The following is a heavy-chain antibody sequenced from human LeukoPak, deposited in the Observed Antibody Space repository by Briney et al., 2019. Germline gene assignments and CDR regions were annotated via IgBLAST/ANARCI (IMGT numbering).Heavy chain of an antibody. CDR2: ISSSGSTI. J-gene: IGHJ4*02. V-gene: IGHV3-11*04. D-gene: IGHD6-6*01. Sequence: GGSLRLSCAASGFTFSDYYMSWIRLAPGKGLEWVSYISSSGSTIYYADSVKGRFTTSRDNAKNSLYLQMNSLRAEDTAVYYCAAEHSSPGYFDYWGQGTLVTVSS. CDR1: GFTFSDYY. CDR3: AAEHSSPGYFDY.